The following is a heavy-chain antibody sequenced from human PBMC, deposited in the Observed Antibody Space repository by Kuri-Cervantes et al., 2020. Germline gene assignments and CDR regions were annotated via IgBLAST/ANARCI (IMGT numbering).Heavy chain of an antibody. V-gene: IGHV4-34*01. CDR2: INHSGST. CDR3: VRVQRGGCRYGRELNWLDP. Sequence: ESLKISCAVYGGSFSGYYWSWIRQPPGKGLEWIGEINHSGSTNYNPSLKSRVTISVDTSKNQFSLKLSSVTAADTAVYYCVRVQRGGCRYGRELNWLDPWGQGTLVTVS. D-gene: IGHD5-18*01. CDR1: GGSFSGYY. J-gene: IGHJ5*02.